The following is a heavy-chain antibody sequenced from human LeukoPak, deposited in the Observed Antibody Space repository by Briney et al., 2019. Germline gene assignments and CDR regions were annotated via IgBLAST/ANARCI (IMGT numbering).Heavy chain of an antibody. V-gene: IGHV1-46*01. D-gene: IGHD3-22*01. CDR1: GYTFTGYY. CDR3: ARAPRRGYYDSSGYGFDY. Sequence: ASVKVSCKASGYTFTGYYMYWVRQAPGQGLEWMGIINPSGGSTSYAQKFQGRVTMTRDTSTSTVYMELSSLRSEDTAVYYCARAPRRGYYDSSGYGFDYWGQGTLVTVSS. J-gene: IGHJ4*02. CDR2: INPSGGST.